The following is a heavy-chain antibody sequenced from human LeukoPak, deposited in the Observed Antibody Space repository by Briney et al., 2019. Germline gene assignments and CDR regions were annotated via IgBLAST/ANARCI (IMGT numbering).Heavy chain of an antibody. CDR1: GGSISSGSCY. CDR2: IYTSGST. Sequence: SETLSLTCTVSGGSISSGSCYWSWIRQPAGKGLEWIGRIYTSGSTNYNPSLKSRVTISVDTSKNQFSLKLSSVTAADTAVYYCAREPWFGEDYFDYWGQGTLVTVSS. D-gene: IGHD3-10*01. J-gene: IGHJ4*02. CDR3: AREPWFGEDYFDY. V-gene: IGHV4-61*02.